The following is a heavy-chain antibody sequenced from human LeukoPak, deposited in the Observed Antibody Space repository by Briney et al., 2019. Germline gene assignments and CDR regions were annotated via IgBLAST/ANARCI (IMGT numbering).Heavy chain of an antibody. J-gene: IGHJ4*02. CDR1: GFTFSSYS. V-gene: IGHV3-48*02. CDR2: ISSSSSTI. Sequence: GGSLRLSCAASGFTFSSYSMTWVRQAPGKGLEWVSYISSSSSTIYYADSVKGRFTISRDNAKNSLYLQMNSLRDEDTAVYYCAREAGGDYYDSSGYSDFDYWGQGTLVTVSS. D-gene: IGHD3-22*01. CDR3: AREAGGDYYDSSGYSDFDY.